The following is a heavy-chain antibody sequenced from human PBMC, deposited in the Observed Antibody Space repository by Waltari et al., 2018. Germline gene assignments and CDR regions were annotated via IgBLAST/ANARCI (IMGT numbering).Heavy chain of an antibody. CDR2: ISYDGTNK. V-gene: IGHV3-30*01. D-gene: IGHD3-9*01. CDR1: GFTFRSYA. CDR3: ARPDYDILGFDP. Sequence: QVQLVESGGGVVQPGRSLRRSCAGYGFTFRSYAMHWVRQAPGKGLEWVAVISYDGTNKYYADSVKGRFTISRDNSKNTLYLQMNSLRAEDTAVYYCARPDYDILGFDPWGQGTLVTVSP. J-gene: IGHJ5*02.